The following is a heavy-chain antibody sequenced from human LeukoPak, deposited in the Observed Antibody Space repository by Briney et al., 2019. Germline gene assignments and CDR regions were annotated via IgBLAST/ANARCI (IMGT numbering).Heavy chain of an antibody. Sequence: GGSLRLSCAASGFTFSSYAMSWVRQAPGKGLEWVSAISGSGGSTYYADSVKGRFTISRDNAKNSLYLQMNSLRAEDTAVYYCARDWSAAFWGVVGYWGQGTLVTVSS. CDR1: GFTFSSYA. V-gene: IGHV3-23*01. CDR2: ISGSGGST. D-gene: IGHD3-16*01. J-gene: IGHJ4*02. CDR3: ARDWSAAFWGVVGY.